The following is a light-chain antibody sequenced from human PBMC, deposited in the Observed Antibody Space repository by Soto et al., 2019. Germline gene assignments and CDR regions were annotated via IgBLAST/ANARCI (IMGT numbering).Light chain of an antibody. CDR2: ASS. CDR3: QQVDSYPRT. CDR1: QGIGTY. J-gene: IGKJ1*01. Sequence: GDRVTVTCRASQGIGTYLVWYQQKSGKAPTVLIYASSTLQTGVPSRFSGSGSGTDFSLTISSLHPEDVATYYCQQVDSYPRTFGQGTKVDIK. V-gene: IGKV1-9*01.